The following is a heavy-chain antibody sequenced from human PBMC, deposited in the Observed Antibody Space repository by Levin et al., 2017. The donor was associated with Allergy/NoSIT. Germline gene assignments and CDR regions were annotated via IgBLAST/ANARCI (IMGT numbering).Heavy chain of an antibody. Sequence: SETLSLTCTLSGDSISNGGYYWSWIRQYPGRGLEWIGYSYYTGNTYYNPSLESRVTISVDTSKNQISLNLRSATAADTAVYYCARRARNGYVFQHWGQGTPVTVSS. J-gene: IGHJ1*01. V-gene: IGHV4-31*03. CDR2: SYYTGNT. D-gene: IGHD3-16*01. CDR1: GDSISNGGYY. CDR3: ARRARNGYVFQH.